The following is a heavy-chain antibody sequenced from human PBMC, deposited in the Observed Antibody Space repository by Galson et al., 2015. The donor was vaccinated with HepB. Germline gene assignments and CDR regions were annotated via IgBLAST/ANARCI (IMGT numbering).Heavy chain of an antibody. V-gene: IGHV3-48*03. CDR1: GFTFSSYE. Sequence: SLRLSCAASGFTFSSYEMNWVRQAPGKGLEWVSYISSSGSTIYYADSVKGRFTISRDNAKNSLYLQMNSLRAEDTAVYYCARAIFTVNETPSYWGQGTLVTVSS. CDR2: ISSSGSTI. J-gene: IGHJ4*02. CDR3: ARAIFTVNETPSY. D-gene: IGHD4-17*01.